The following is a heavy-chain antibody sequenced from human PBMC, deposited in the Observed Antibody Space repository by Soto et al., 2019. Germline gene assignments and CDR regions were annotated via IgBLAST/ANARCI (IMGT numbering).Heavy chain of an antibody. Sequence: ASVNVSCKASGYTFTGYYMHWVRQAPGQGLEWMGWINPNSGGTNYAQKFQGWVTMTRDTSISTAYMELSRLRSDDTAVYYCARGGTVTFYYYYYMDVWGKGTTVTVSS. J-gene: IGHJ6*03. D-gene: IGHD4-17*01. CDR3: ARGGTVTFYYYYYMDV. V-gene: IGHV1-2*04. CDR1: GYTFTGYY. CDR2: INPNSGGT.